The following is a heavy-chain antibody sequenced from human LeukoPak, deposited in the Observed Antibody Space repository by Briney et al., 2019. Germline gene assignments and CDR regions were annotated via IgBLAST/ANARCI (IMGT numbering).Heavy chain of an antibody. D-gene: IGHD2-2*01. V-gene: IGHV5-51*01. J-gene: IGHJ6*02. CDR3: ARSVGYCSSTGCYDYYYYYGMDV. CDR1: GYSFTSYW. Sequence: GESLKISCKGSGYSFTSYWIGWVRQMPGKSLEWMGIIYPGDSDNRYSPSFQGQVTISADKSISTAYLQWSSMKASDTAMYYCARSVGYCSSTGCYDYYYYYGMDVWGQGTAVTVSS. CDR2: IYPGDSDN.